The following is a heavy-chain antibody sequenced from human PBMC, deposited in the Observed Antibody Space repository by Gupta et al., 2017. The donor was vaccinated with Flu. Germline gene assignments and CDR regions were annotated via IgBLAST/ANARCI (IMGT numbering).Heavy chain of an antibody. CDR3: ARETDFLGVDLEADD. J-gene: IGHJ4*02. CDR2: INHRSNDI. V-gene: IGHV3-21*01. D-gene: IGHD3-3*01. Sequence: MTWVRQAPGKGLEWVSSINHRSNDISYADSVKGRFTVSRDNAKNLLYLQMNSLRVDDTAVYYCARETDFLGVDLEADDWGQGTLVTVSS.